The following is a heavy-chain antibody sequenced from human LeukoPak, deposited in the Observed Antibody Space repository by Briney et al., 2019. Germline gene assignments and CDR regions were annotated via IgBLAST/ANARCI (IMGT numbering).Heavy chain of an antibody. D-gene: IGHD4-11*01. CDR2: IYYSGST. CDR3: AREYSNYGKRTFDY. Sequence: PSETLSLTCTVSGGSISSYYWSWIRQPPGKGLEWIGYIYYSGSTNYNPSLKSRVTISVDTSKNQFSLKLSSVTAADTAVYYCAREYSNYGKRTFDYWGQGTLVTVSS. V-gene: IGHV4-59*01. CDR1: GGSISSYY. J-gene: IGHJ4*02.